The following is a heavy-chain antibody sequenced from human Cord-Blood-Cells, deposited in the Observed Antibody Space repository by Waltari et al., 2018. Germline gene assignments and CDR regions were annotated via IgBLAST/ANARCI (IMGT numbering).Heavy chain of an antibody. J-gene: IGHJ4*02. CDR1: GFTFSSYG. V-gene: IGHV3-30*18. CDR2: ISYDGSNK. CDR3: AKEEASGSSSGGGY. Sequence: QVQLVESGGGVVQPGRSLRLSCAASGFTFSSYGMHCVRQAPGKGLEWVAVISYDGSNKYYADSVKGRFTISRDNSKNTLYLQMNSLRAEDTAVYYCAKEEASGSSSGGGYWGQGTLVTVSS. D-gene: IGHD6-6*01.